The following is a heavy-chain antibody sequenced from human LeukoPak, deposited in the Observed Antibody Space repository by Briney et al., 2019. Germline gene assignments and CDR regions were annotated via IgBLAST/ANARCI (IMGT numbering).Heavy chain of an antibody. J-gene: IGHJ6*02. CDR1: GFTVSSNY. D-gene: IGHD3-3*01. V-gene: IGHV3-66*01. CDR2: IYSGGST. CDR3: ARDHPVFDGYYCGMDV. Sequence: PGGSLRLSCAASGFTVSSNYMSWVRQAPGKGLEWVSVIYSGGSTYYADSVKGRFTISRDNSKNTLYLQMNSLRAEDTAVYYCARDHPVFDGYYCGMDVWGQGTTVTVSS.